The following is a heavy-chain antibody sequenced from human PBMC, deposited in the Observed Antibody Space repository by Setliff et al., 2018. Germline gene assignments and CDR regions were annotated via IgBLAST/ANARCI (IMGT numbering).Heavy chain of an antibody. D-gene: IGHD2-21*02. CDR2: IHASGSP. Sequence: SETLSLTCTVSGGSITSGSFYWSWIRQPAGKKLEWIGRIHASGSPDYNPSFKSRVTISRDTSTNQFSLKLGSVTAADTAVYYCVSLTRRRTEFDYWGPGTLVTVSS. J-gene: IGHJ4*02. CDR3: VSLTRRRTEFDY. CDR1: GGSITSGSFY. V-gene: IGHV4-61*02.